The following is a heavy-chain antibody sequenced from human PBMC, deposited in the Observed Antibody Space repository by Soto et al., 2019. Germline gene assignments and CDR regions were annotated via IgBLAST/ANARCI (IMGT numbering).Heavy chain of an antibody. D-gene: IGHD2-15*01. CDR3: ARDDSGPPACDI. CDR1: GFTFSSYS. Sequence: EVQLVESGGGLVQPGGSLRLSCAASGFTFSSYSMHWVRQVPGKGPVWVSYINPDGSDTSYADSVKGRFTISRDNAKDTVYLQMNSLTAADTAVYYCARDDSGPPACDIWGQGTMVTVSS. CDR2: INPDGSDT. J-gene: IGHJ3*02. V-gene: IGHV3-74*01.